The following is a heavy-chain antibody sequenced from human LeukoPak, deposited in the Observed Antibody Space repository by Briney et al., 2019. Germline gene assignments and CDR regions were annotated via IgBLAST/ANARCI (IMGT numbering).Heavy chain of an antibody. D-gene: IGHD5-18*01. CDR3: ARDPLLHTAGAFDI. V-gene: IGHV3-30*03. Sequence: GGSLRLSWAASGFTFRTYGMPWVRQAPGKGLEWVAVISYDGSNKYYADSVKGRFTISRDNSKNTLYLQLNSLRAEDTAVYYCARDPLLHTAGAFDIWGQGTMVTVSS. CDR1: GFTFRTYG. J-gene: IGHJ3*02. CDR2: ISYDGSNK.